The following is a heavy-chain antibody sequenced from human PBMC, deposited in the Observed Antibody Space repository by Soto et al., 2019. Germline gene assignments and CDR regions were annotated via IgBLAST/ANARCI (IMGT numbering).Heavy chain of an antibody. CDR2: IYSGGST. CDR3: AREVRYYDSSGYYPYFDY. D-gene: IGHD3-22*01. J-gene: IGHJ4*02. V-gene: IGHV3-53*01. CDR1: GFTVSSNY. Sequence: GGSLRLSCAASGFTVSSNYMSWVRQAPGKGLEWVSVIYSGGSTYYADSVKGRFTISRDNSKNTLYLQMNSLRAEDTAVYYCAREVRYYDSSGYYPYFDYWGQGTLVTSPQ.